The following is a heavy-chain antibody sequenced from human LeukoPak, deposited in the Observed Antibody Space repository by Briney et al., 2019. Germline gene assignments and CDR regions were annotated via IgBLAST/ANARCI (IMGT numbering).Heavy chain of an antibody. CDR1: RGSISSSSYY. J-gene: IGHJ3*02. D-gene: IGHD7-27*01. CDR3: ARAGPTLDAFDI. CDR2: IYYSGST. V-gene: IGHV4-39*07. Sequence: SETLSLTCTVSRGSISSSSYYWGFIRQPPGKGLEWIGNIYYSGSTYYNPSFKSRVTISVDTSKNQFSLKLSSVTAADTAVYYCARAGPTLDAFDIWGQGTMVTVSS.